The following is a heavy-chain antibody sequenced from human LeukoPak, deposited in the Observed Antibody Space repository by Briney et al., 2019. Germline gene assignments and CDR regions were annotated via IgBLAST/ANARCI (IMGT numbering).Heavy chain of an antibody. J-gene: IGHJ4*02. CDR2: ISYDGSNK. D-gene: IGHD3-16*02. Sequence: PGGSLRLSCAASGFTFSSDGIHWVRQAPGKGLEWVAVISYDGSNKYYADSEKGRFTISRDNSKNTVYLQMNSLRAEDTAVYYCALPSQGAIVSGDYFDYWGQGTLVTVSS. V-gene: IGHV3-30*03. CDR1: GFTFSSDG. CDR3: ALPSQGAIVSGDYFDY.